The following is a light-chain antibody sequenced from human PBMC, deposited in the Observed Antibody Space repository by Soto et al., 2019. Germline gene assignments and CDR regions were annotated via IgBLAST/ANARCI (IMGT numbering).Light chain of an antibody. J-gene: IGKJ1*01. CDR2: GAS. CDR1: QSFGSNY. V-gene: IGKV3-20*01. CDR3: QQYGGSVQT. Sequence: EIVLTQFPVTLSLSPGERATLSCRASQSFGSNYLAWYQQRPGQPPKLLIFGASHRAPDIPDRFSGSGSGTDFTLTISRLEPEDFAVYYCQQYGGSVQTFGQGTKVDIK.